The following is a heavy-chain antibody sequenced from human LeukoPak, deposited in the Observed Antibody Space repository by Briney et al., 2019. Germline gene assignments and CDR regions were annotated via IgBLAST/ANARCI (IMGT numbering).Heavy chain of an antibody. Sequence: ASVKVSCKASGYTFTGYYMHWVRQAPGQGLEWTGIINPSGGSTSYAQKFQGRVTMTRDTSTSTVYMELSSLRSEDTAVYYCARDRMYSSGWSSAGYWGQGTLVTVSS. CDR3: ARDRMYSSGWSSAGY. V-gene: IGHV1-46*01. D-gene: IGHD6-19*01. J-gene: IGHJ4*02. CDR2: INPSGGST. CDR1: GYTFTGYY.